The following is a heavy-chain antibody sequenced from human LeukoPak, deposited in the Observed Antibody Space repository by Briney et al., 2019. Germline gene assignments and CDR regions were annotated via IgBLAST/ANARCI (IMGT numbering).Heavy chain of an antibody. CDR2: ISYDGSNK. CDR1: GFIFSTYG. CDR3: AKGWTTVDY. Sequence: GGSLRLSCAASGFIFSTYGMQWVRQAPGRGLEWVAAISYDGSNKYYTDSVKGRFTISRDNSKNTLYLHMDSLRAEDTAVYYCAKGWTTVDYWGQGTQVTVSS. D-gene: IGHD4-11*01. V-gene: IGHV3-30*18. J-gene: IGHJ4*02.